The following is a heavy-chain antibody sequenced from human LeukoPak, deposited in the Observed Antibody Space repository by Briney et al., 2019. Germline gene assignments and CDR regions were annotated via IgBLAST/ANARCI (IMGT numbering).Heavy chain of an antibody. Sequence: GASVTVTCTASGYTFTSYDINWVRQPTAQGLEWVGWMNPNCGKTGYAHKFQDRVTITRNTSINKHYIELSSLRSEDTAVYYSARGRVPAAIPLPWFDPWGQETLVTVSS. CDR2: MNPNCGKT. D-gene: IGHD2-2*02. J-gene: IGHJ5*02. CDR1: GYTFTSYD. CDR3: ARGRVPAAIPLPWFDP. V-gene: IGHV1-8*01.